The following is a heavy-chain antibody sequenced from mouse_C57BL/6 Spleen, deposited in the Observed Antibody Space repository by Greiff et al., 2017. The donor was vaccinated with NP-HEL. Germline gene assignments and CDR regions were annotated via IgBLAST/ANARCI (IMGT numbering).Heavy chain of an antibody. Sequence: QVQLKQSGAELVRPGASVTLSCKASGYTFTDYEMHWVKQTPVHGLEWIGAIDPETGGTAYNQKFKGKAILTADKSSSTAYMELRSLTSEDSAFYYCTRSSGALITTVVYFDYWGQGTTLTVSS. J-gene: IGHJ2*01. D-gene: IGHD1-1*01. V-gene: IGHV1-15*01. CDR3: TRSSGALITTVVYFDY. CDR1: GYTFTDYE. CDR2: IDPETGGT.